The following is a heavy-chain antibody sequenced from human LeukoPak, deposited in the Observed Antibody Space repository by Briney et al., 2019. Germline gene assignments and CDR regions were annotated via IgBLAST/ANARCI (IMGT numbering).Heavy chain of an antibody. CDR2: IYHSGTT. D-gene: IGHD4-11*01. Sequence: SETLSLTCTVSGDSITRGGYYWSWVRQHPGKGLEWIGFIYHSGTTFYNPSLEGRAAISVDTSQNQFSLKLTSVTAADTAVYYCARAVDYRNYFDYWGQGTLVIVSS. CDR1: GDSITRGGYY. J-gene: IGHJ4*02. V-gene: IGHV4-31*03. CDR3: ARAVDYRNYFDY.